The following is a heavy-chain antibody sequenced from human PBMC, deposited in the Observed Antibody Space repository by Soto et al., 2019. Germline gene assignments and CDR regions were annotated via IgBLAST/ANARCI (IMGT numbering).Heavy chain of an antibody. CDR2: ISESGDST. Sequence: GGSLRLSCAASGFSFSTYAMSWVRQAPGKGLEWVSTISESGDSTYYADSVKGRFTISRDNSKNTLYLQMNRLRAEDTAPFYCAKSSSNWYASYFDSWGQGTQVTVSS. CDR1: GFSFSTYA. D-gene: IGHD6-13*01. CDR3: AKSSSNWYASYFDS. J-gene: IGHJ4*02. V-gene: IGHV3-23*01.